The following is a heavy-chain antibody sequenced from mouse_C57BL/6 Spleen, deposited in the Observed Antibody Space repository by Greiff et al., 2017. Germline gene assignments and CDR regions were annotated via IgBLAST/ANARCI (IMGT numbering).Heavy chain of an antibody. CDR1: GYTFTSYW. J-gene: IGHJ3*01. V-gene: IGHV1-72*01. Sequence: QVQLKQPGAELVKPGASVKLSCKASGYTFTSYWMHWVKQRPGRGLEWIGRIDPNSGGTKYNEKFKSKATLTVDKPSSTAYMQLSSLTSEDSAVYYCAREDYDSRFAYWGQGTLVTVSA. CDR3: AREDYDSRFAY. CDR2: IDPNSGGT. D-gene: IGHD2-4*01.